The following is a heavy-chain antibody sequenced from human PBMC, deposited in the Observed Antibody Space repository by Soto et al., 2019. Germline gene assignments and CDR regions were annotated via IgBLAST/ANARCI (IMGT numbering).Heavy chain of an antibody. CDR2: IYYSGST. CDR1: GGSISSGGYY. V-gene: IGHV4-31*03. D-gene: IGHD6-6*01. Sequence: SETLSLTCTVSGGSISSGGYYWSWIRQHPGKGLEWIGYIYYSGSTYFNPSLKSRLTISVDTSKNQFSLQLSSVTAADTAVYYCARADHSSSSEGANWFDPWGQGTLVTVSS. CDR3: ARADHSSSSEGANWFDP. J-gene: IGHJ5*02.